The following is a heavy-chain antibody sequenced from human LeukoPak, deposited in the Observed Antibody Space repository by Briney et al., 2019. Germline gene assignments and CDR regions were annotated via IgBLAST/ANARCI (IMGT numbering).Heavy chain of an antibody. Sequence: SETLSLTCTVSGGSISSYYWSWIRQPPGKGLEWIGYIYYSGSTNYTPSLKSRVTISVDTSKNQFSLKLSSVTAADTAVYYCAREVQNWFDPWGQGTLVTVSS. J-gene: IGHJ5*02. D-gene: IGHD4/OR15-4a*01. CDR3: AREVQNWFDP. V-gene: IGHV4-59*01. CDR1: GGSISSYY. CDR2: IYYSGST.